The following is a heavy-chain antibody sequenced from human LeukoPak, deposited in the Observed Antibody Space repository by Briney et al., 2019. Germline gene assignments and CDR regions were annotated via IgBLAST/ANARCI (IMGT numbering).Heavy chain of an antibody. V-gene: IGHV3-48*03. CDR3: AREAAYYYGSGSTPGTGMDV. CDR2: ISSSGSTI. J-gene: IGHJ6*02. Sequence: GGSLRLSCAASGFTFSSYEMNWVRQAPGKGLEWVSYISSSGSTIYYADSVKGRFTISRDNAKNSLYLQMKSLRAEDTAVYYCAREAAYYYGSGSTPGTGMDVWGQGTTVTVSS. CDR1: GFTFSSYE. D-gene: IGHD3-10*01.